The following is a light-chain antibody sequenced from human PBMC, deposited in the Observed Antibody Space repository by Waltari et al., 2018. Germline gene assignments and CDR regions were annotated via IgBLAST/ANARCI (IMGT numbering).Light chain of an antibody. CDR2: DAS. V-gene: IGKV1-33*01. Sequence: DIQMTQSPSSLSASIGDRVTITCQASQDISQYLNWYQQKPGKAPKLLIYDASNLETGVPSRFSGSGSGTDFTFTISSLQPEDIATYYCQQYNSLPPRLTFGGGTKVEIK. J-gene: IGKJ4*01. CDR1: QDISQY. CDR3: QQYNSLPPRLT.